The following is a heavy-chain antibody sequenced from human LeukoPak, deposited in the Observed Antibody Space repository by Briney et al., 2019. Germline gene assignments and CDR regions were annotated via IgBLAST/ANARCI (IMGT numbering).Heavy chain of an antibody. D-gene: IGHD3-10*01. Sequence: SETLSLTCAVYGGSFSGYYWSWIRQPPGKGLEWIGEINHSGSTNYNPSLKSRVTISVDTSKNQFSLKLSSVTAADTAVYYCARITGYGSGNFDYWGQGTLVTVSS. CDR3: ARITGYGSGNFDY. V-gene: IGHV4-34*01. CDR1: GGSFSGYY. J-gene: IGHJ4*02. CDR2: INHSGST.